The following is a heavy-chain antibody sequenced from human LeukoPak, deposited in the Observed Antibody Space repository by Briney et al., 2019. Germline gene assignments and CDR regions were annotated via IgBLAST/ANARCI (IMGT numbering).Heavy chain of an antibody. CDR1: GFTFNSYA. Sequence: PGGSLTLSCAAYGFTFNSYAMYWVRQAPGEGLEWVSGIFGSGGSPHYADSVKGRFTISRDNSKNTVYLQMSSLGAEDTAVYYCAKTTTGYSSGRYPGWPADYWGQGSLVTVSS. CDR3: AKTTTGYSSGRYPGWPADY. J-gene: IGHJ4*02. D-gene: IGHD6-19*01. CDR2: IFGSGGSP. V-gene: IGHV3-23*01.